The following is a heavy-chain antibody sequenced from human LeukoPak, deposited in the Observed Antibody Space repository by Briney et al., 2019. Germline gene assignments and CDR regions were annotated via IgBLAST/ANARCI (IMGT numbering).Heavy chain of an antibody. CDR1: GFTFSIYD. V-gene: IGHV3-13*01. J-gene: IGHJ3*02. Sequence: GGFLRLSCAASGFTFSIYDFHWVRQVTGKGLEWVSGIGKGGDTYYADSVKGRFTISRENAKSSLFLQMNSLRAGDTAVYFCTRGAAGFDIWGQGTMVIVAS. CDR3: TRGAAGFDI. CDR2: IGKGGDT.